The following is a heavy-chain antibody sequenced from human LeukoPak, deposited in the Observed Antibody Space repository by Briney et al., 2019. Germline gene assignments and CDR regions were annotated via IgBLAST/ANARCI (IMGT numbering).Heavy chain of an antibody. V-gene: IGHV3-7*01. J-gene: IGHJ4*02. Sequence: GGSLRLSCAASGFTFSSYWMTWVRQAPGKGLEWVANMNQDGSEKYYVDSVKGRFTISRDNAKNSLYLQMNSLRAEDTAVYYCARRKAYSVYDSPPYYFDYWGQGTLVTVSS. CDR1: GFTFSSYW. CDR3: ARRKAYSVYDSPPYYFDY. D-gene: IGHD5/OR15-5a*01. CDR2: MNQDGSEK.